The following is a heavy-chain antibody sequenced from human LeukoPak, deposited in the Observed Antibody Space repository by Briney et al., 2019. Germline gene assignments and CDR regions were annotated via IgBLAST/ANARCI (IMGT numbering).Heavy chain of an antibody. CDR2: IIPIFGTA. Sequence: SVKVSCKASGGTFSSYAISWVRQAPGQGLEWMGGIIPIFGTANYAQKFQGRVTITADESTSTAYMELSSLRSEDTAVYYCARSTISPVVTTAYYYYMDVWGKGTTVTISS. J-gene: IGHJ6*03. CDR3: ARSTISPVVTTAYYYYMDV. D-gene: IGHD4-23*01. CDR1: GGTFSSYA. V-gene: IGHV1-69*13.